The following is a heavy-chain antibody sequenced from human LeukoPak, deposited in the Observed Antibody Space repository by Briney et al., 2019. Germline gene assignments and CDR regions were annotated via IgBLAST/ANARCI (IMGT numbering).Heavy chain of an antibody. Sequence: GGSLRLSCAASGFTFSNYGMHWVRQAPGKGLEWVAFIHYDGNNKYYADSVTGRFTISRDNSKSTLYLQMNSLRAEDTAIYYCAKEGAYSNYADYWGQGTLVTVSS. D-gene: IGHD4-11*01. CDR1: GFTFSNYG. J-gene: IGHJ4*02. V-gene: IGHV3-30*02. CDR3: AKEGAYSNYADY. CDR2: IHYDGNNK.